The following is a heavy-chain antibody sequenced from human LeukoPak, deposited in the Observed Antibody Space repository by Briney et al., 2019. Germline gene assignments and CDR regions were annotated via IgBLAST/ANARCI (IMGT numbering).Heavy chain of an antibody. CDR2: ISSSSSTI. D-gene: IGHD6-13*01. CDR1: GFTFSSYS. CDR3: AKSHAATHYDY. J-gene: IGHJ4*02. V-gene: IGHV3-48*04. Sequence: GGSLRLSCAASGFTFSSYSMNWVRQAPGKGLEWVSYISSSSSTIYYADSVKGRFTISRDNAKNSLYLQMNSLRAEDTAVYYCAKSHAATHYDYWGQGTLVTVSS.